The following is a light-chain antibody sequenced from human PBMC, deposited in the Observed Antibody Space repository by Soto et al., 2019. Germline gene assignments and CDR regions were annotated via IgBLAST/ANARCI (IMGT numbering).Light chain of an antibody. Sequence: QSVLTQPASVSGSPGQSITISCTGTSSDVGGYNYVSWYQQHPGKAPKLMIYDVSIRPSGVSNRFSGSKSGNTASLTISGLQAEDEADYYCSSYSLGSTVVFGGGTQLTVL. CDR1: SSDVGGYNY. CDR2: DVS. V-gene: IGLV2-14*01. J-gene: IGLJ2*01. CDR3: SSYSLGSTVV.